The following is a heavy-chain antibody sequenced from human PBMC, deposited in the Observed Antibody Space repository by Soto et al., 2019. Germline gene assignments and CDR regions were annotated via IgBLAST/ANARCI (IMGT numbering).Heavy chain of an antibody. CDR1: GGSISSSSYY. CDR3: AHYGSGSYYNGFDY. V-gene: IGHV4-39*01. Sequence: SETLSLTCTVSGGSISSSSYYWGWIRQPPGKGLEWIGSIYYSGSTYYNPSLKSRVTISVDTSKNQFSLKLSSVTAADTAVYYCAHYGSGSYYNGFDYWGQGTLVTVS. CDR2: IYYSGST. D-gene: IGHD3-10*01. J-gene: IGHJ4*02.